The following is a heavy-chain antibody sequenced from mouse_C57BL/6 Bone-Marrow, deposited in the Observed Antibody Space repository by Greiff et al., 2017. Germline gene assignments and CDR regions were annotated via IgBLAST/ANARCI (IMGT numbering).Heavy chain of an antibody. V-gene: IGHV1-80*01. J-gene: IGHJ1*03. CDR3: ARSRDFYWYFDV. CDR2: IYPGDGDT. CDR1: GYAFSSYW. Sequence: QVQLKESGAELVKPGASVKISCKASGYAFSSYWMNWVKQRPGKGLEWIGQIYPGDGDTNYNGKFKGKATLTADKSSSTAYMQLSSLTSEDSAVYFCARSRDFYWYFDVWGTGTTVTVSS.